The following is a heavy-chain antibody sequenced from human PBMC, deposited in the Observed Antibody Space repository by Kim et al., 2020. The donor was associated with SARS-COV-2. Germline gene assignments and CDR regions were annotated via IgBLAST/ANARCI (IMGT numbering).Heavy chain of an antibody. Sequence: SETLSLTCAVSGGSISSSNWWSWVRQPPGKGLEWIGEIYHSGSTNYNPSLKSRVTISVDKSKNQFSLKLNSVTAADTAVYYCARETYSGSGSRFDYWGQGTLVTVSS. V-gene: IGHV4-4*02. CDR1: GGSISSSNW. D-gene: IGHD3-10*01. CDR3: ARETYSGSGSRFDY. J-gene: IGHJ4*02. CDR2: IYHSGST.